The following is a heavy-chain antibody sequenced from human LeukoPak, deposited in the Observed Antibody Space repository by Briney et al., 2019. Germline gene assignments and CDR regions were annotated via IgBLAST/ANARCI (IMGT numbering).Heavy chain of an antibody. CDR2: IYHSGST. V-gene: IGHV4-30-2*01. D-gene: IGHD7-27*01. Sequence: SETLSLTCTVSGGSISSGGYYWSWIRQPPGKGLEWIGYIYHSGSTYYNPSLKSRVTISVDRSKNQFSLRLSSVTAADTAVYYCARDRSLTGDHGLDYWGQGTLVTVSS. CDR3: ARDRSLTGDHGLDY. CDR1: GGSISSGGYY. J-gene: IGHJ4*02.